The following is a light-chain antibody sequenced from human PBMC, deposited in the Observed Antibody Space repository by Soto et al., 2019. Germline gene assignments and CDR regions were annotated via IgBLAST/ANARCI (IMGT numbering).Light chain of an antibody. V-gene: IGKV3-15*01. CDR1: QSVSSS. CDR3: QQYNNWPPYT. Sequence: EIVMTQSPATLSVSPGERATLSCRASQSVSSSLAWYQQKPGQAPKLLIYNPSTRATGIPARFSGSGSGTEFTLTISSLQSEDFAVYYCQQYNNWPPYTFGQGPRWIS. CDR2: NPS. J-gene: IGKJ2*01.